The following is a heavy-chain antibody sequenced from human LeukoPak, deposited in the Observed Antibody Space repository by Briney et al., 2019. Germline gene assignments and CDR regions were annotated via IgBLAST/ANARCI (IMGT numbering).Heavy chain of an antibody. CDR2: ISGGSNYI. CDR1: TFTFSSYT. J-gene: IGHJ1*01. Sequence: GGSLRLSCAASTFTFSSYTMNWVRQSPGKGLEWVSSISGGSNYIYYGDSVKGRFTISRDNAKNSLYLQMNSLRAEDTAVYYCARDFGDSSEFFQHWGQGTLVTVSS. V-gene: IGHV3-21*01. D-gene: IGHD6-13*01. CDR3: ARDFGDSSEFFQH.